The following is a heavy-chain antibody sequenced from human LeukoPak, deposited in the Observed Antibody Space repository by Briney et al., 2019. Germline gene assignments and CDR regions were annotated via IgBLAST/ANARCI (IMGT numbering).Heavy chain of an antibody. CDR2: INHSGST. CDR3: ARLSSSWYKYYFDY. Sequence: SETLSLTCAVYGGSFRGYYWSWIRQPPGKGLEWIGEINHSGSTNYNPSLKSRVTISVDTSKNQFSLKLSSVTAADTAVYYCARLSSSWYKYYFDYWGQGTLVTVSS. V-gene: IGHV4-34*01. CDR1: GGSFRGYY. J-gene: IGHJ4*02. D-gene: IGHD6-13*01.